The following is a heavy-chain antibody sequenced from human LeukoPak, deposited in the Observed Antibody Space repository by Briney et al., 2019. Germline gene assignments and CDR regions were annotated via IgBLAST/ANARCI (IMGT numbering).Heavy chain of an antibody. V-gene: IGHV4-34*01. CDR2: INHSGST. CDR3: ARGYSGYDLSYRRGANWFDP. J-gene: IGHJ5*02. CDR1: GGSFSGYY. D-gene: IGHD5-12*01. Sequence: PSETLSLTCAVYGGSFSGYYWSWIRQPPGKGLEWIGEINHSGSTNYNPSLKSRVTISVDTSKNQFSLKLSSVTAADTAVYYCARGYSGYDLSYRRGANWFDPWGQGTLVTVSS.